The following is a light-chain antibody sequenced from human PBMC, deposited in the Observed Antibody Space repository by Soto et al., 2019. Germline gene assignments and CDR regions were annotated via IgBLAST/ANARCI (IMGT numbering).Light chain of an antibody. CDR1: QSISSY. J-gene: IGKJ1*01. CDR2: AAS. CDR3: HQTYSTR. V-gene: IGKV1-39*01. Sequence: DIQMTQSPSSLSASVGDRVTITCRASQSISSYLNWYQQKPGKAPKLLIYAASCLQSGVPSKFSGCASGTDFTLTHSSLQPEDFATYYCHQTYSTRVGQGTKVEIK.